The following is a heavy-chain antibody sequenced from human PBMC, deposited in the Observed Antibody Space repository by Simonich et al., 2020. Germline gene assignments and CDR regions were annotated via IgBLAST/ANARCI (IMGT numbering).Heavy chain of an antibody. V-gene: IGHV3-33*01. CDR2: IWYDGSNK. D-gene: IGHD6-13*01. J-gene: IGHJ5*02. Sequence: QVQLVESGGGVVQPGRSLRLSCAASGFTFSSYGMHWVRQAPGKGLEWVAVIWYDGSNKYYADSVKGRFTISRDNSKNTLYLQMNSLRAEDTAVYYCARDLESSSWYWFDPWGQGTLVTVSS. CDR3: ARDLESSSWYWFDP. CDR1: GFTFSSYG.